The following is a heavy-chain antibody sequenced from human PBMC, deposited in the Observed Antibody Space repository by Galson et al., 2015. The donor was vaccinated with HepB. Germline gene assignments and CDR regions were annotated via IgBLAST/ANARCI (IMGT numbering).Heavy chain of an antibody. D-gene: IGHD4-11*01. V-gene: IGHV3-43*01. Sequence: SLRLSCAASGFTFHDFTMHWVRQRPGKSLEWVSLITWDGDVTYYANSVKGRFTISRDNRRDSLFLQMNSLRSDDTALYYCAKAGGGLGDYKLYGMDIWGQGTTVTGSS. J-gene: IGHJ6*02. CDR1: GFTFHDFT. CDR3: AKAGGGLGDYKLYGMDI. CDR2: ITWDGDVT.